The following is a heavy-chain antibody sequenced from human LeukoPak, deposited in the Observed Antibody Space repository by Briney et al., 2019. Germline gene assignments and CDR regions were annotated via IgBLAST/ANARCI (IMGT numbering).Heavy chain of an antibody. CDR2: ISSSGSTI. CDR3: ARARGYSYGQLDY. J-gene: IGHJ4*02. D-gene: IGHD5-18*01. CDR1: GFTFSSYE. Sequence: GGSLRLSCAASGFTFSSYEMNWVRQAPGKGLEWVSYISSSGSTIYYADSVKGRFTISRDNAKNSLYLQMNSLRAEDTAVYYCARARGYSYGQLDYWGQGTLVTVSS. V-gene: IGHV3-48*03.